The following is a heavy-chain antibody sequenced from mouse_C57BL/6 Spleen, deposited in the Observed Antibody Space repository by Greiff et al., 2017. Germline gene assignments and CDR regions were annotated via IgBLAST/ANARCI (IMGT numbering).Heavy chain of an antibody. CDR1: GYTFTSYW. Sequence: VQLQQPGAELVKPGASVKLSCKASGYTFTSYWMHWVKQRPGQGLEWIGMIDPNSGSTTYNEKFTSKATLTVDKPSSTAYMQLSSLTSEDSAVYYFASGGAFDYWGQGTPVTVSS. CDR3: ASGGAFDY. CDR2: IDPNSGST. J-gene: IGHJ2*01. V-gene: IGHV1-64*01.